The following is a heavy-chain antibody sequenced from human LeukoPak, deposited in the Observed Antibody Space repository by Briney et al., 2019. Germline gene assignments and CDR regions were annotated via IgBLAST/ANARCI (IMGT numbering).Heavy chain of an antibody. J-gene: IGHJ4*02. V-gene: IGHV3-30-3*01. CDR2: ISYDGNNK. D-gene: IGHD3-3*02. CDR3: ARGAPERISSSTNYYFDY. CDR1: GFTFSSYA. Sequence: GGSLRLSCAASGFTFSSYAMYWVRQAPGKGLEWVAVISYDGNNKYYADSVRGRFTISRDDSKNTLSLQMNSLRAEDTAVYYCARGAPERISSSTNYYFDYWGQGTLVTVSS.